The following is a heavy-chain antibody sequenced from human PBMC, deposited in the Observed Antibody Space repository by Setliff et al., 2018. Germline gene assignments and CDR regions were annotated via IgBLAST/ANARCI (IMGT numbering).Heavy chain of an antibody. CDR2: TDANGGVT. J-gene: IGHJ6*03. CDR1: GFRFTAHK. CDR3: ARESIASGFLFYSHYLDF. V-gene: IGHV1-2*02. D-gene: IGHD3-3*01. Sequence: ASVKVSCKTSGFRFTAHKFHWVRQAPGQGLEWMGWTDANGGVTRYAQKFQDRITMTGDPSTATAFMELNTLASDDTAVYFCARESIASGFLFYSHYLDFWGSGTRVTVS.